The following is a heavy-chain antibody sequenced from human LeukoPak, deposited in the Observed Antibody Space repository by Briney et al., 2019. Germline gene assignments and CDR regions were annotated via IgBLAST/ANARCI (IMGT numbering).Heavy chain of an antibody. D-gene: IGHD5-12*01. Sequence: GGSLRLSCAASGFTFSSYGMHWVRQAPGKGLEWVAVIWYDGSNKYYADSVKGRFTISRDNSKNTLYLQMNSLRAEDTAVYYCAKDREYSGYDGGWFAPWGQGTLVTVSS. CDR2: IWYDGSNK. CDR1: GFTFSSYG. CDR3: AKDREYSGYDGGWFAP. V-gene: IGHV3-33*06. J-gene: IGHJ5*02.